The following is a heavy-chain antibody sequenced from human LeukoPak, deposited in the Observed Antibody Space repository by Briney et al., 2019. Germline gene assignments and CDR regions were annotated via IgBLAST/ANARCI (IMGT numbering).Heavy chain of an antibody. CDR2: ILYNGGNK. Sequence: GGSRRLSCAASGFTFSSYGMHWVRQAPGKGLEWVAFILYNGGNKYYADSVKGRFTISRDNSKNTLYLQMNSLRPEDTALYYCAKDLRNYYDDWGQGTLVTVSS. CDR3: AKDLRNYYDD. V-gene: IGHV3-30*02. D-gene: IGHD3-16*01. J-gene: IGHJ4*02. CDR1: GFTFSSYG.